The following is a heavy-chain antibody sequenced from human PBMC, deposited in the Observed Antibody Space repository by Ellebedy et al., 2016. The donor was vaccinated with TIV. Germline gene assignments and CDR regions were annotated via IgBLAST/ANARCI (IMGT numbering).Heavy chain of an antibody. Sequence: GESLKISCAASGFTFSSYWMSWVRQAPGEGLEWVANIKYDLSQTYYLDSVKGRFTISRDKAKNSLYLHMNSLRAEDTALYYCARGPAGYNAGKHDFWGQGTLVVVSS. CDR3: ARGPAGYNAGKHDF. D-gene: IGHD1-14*01. J-gene: IGHJ4*02. V-gene: IGHV3-7*01. CDR2: IKYDLSQT. CDR1: GFTFSSYW.